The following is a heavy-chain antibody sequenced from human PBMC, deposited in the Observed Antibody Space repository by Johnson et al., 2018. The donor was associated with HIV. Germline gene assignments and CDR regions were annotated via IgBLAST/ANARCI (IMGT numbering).Heavy chain of an antibody. J-gene: IGHJ3*02. Sequence: QVQLVESGGGVVQPGRSLRLSCAASGFTFSSYAMHWVRQAPGKGLEWVAVISYEGRNKYYAESVKGRLTISRDNSQNTLYLQRNSLRTEDTAVYYCARGEKMATILGGDALDIWGQGTMVTVSS. D-gene: IGHD5-24*01. CDR2: ISYEGRNK. CDR3: ARGEKMATILGGDALDI. V-gene: IGHV3-30*04. CDR1: GFTFSSYA.